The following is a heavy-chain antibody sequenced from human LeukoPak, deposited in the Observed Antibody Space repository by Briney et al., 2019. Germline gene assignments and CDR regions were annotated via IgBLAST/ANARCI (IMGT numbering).Heavy chain of an antibody. Sequence: GGSLRLSRAASGFTFSDYYMRWIRQAPAKGLEWGSKIRTTSHYTNHADSVKGRFTLSRDNAKKSLYLQMNSLRGEDTAVYYCARLREGSDHDYWGQGTLVTVSS. CDR3: ARLREGSDHDY. D-gene: IGHD4-17*01. V-gene: IGHV3-11*06. J-gene: IGHJ4*02. CDR1: GFTFSDYY. CDR2: IRTTSHYT.